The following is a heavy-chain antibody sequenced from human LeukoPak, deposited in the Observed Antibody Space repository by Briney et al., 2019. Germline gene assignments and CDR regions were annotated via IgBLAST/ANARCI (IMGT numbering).Heavy chain of an antibody. CDR3: ARDRLQYCSSTSCSTRGSFDY. Sequence: ASAKVSCKASGYTFTSYYMHWVRQAPGQGLEWMGIINPSGGSTSYAQKFQGRVTMTRDTSTSTVYMELSSLRSEDTAVYYCARDRLQYCSSTSCSTRGSFDYWGQGTLVTVSS. D-gene: IGHD2-2*01. V-gene: IGHV1-46*01. J-gene: IGHJ4*02. CDR2: INPSGGST. CDR1: GYTFTSYY.